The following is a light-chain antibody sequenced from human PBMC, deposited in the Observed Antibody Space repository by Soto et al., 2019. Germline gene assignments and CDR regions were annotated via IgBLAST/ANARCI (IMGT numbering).Light chain of an antibody. Sequence: QAVVTQLSSASASLGSSVKLTCTLSSGHSSYIIAWHQQQPGKAPRYLMRLEGSGSYNKGSGVPDRFSGSRSGADRYLTISNLQSDDEADYYCETWDSNTRVFGGGTKLTVL. CDR1: SGHSSYI. J-gene: IGLJ2*01. V-gene: IGLV4-60*03. CDR3: ETWDSNTRV. CDR2: LEGSGSY.